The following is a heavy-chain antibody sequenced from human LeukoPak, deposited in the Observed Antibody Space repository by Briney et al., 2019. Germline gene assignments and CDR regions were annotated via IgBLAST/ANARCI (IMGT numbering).Heavy chain of an antibody. CDR2: IYTSGST. Sequence: SETLSLTCTVSGGSISSYYWSWIRQPPGKGLEWIGYIYTSGSTNYNPSLKSRVTISVDTSKNQFSLKLSSVTAADTAAYYCARHHCSSTSCYVTGSDAFDIWGQGTMVTVSS. J-gene: IGHJ3*02. CDR1: GGSISSYY. CDR3: ARHHCSSTSCYVTGSDAFDI. D-gene: IGHD2-2*01. V-gene: IGHV4-4*09.